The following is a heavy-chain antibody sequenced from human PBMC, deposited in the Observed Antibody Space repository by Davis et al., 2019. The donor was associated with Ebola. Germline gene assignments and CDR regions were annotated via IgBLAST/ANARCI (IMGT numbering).Heavy chain of an antibody. J-gene: IGHJ6*02. CDR1: GITFSSHV. CDR2: ISGYTAHT. CDR3: ARGRRAAAGGMDYYYGMDV. Sequence: ASVKVSCKASGITFSSHVITWLRQAPGQGLEWMGWISGYTAHTYVTPSLEGRVPLSTDTSTRTVYMELRSLTSDDTAEYYCARGRRAAAGGMDYYYGMDVWGQGTPVTVSS. V-gene: IGHV1-18*01. D-gene: IGHD6-13*01.